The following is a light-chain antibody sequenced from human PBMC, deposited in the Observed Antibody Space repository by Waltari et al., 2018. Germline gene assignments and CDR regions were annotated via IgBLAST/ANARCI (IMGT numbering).Light chain of an antibody. J-gene: IGKJ1*01. CDR3: QHYERLPAT. V-gene: IGKV3-20*01. Sequence: EIVLTKSPGTLSLSAGERATLSCRASKSVSRALAWYQQKHGQAPRLLIYGASNRATGIPDRFSGSGSGTDFSLTISRLDPEDVAVYYCQHYERLPATFGQGTKVEIK. CDR1: KSVSRA. CDR2: GAS.